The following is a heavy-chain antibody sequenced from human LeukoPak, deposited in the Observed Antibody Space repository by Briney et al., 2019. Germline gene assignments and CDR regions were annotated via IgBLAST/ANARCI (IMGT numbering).Heavy chain of an antibody. Sequence: GASVKVSCKASGGTFRTYTINWVRQAPGQGLEWMGGIVPIFGTSNYAQKFQGRVTITADESTSTAYMELSSLRSDDTAVYFCARDTMVRGVIEPPWFDPWGQGTLVTVSS. D-gene: IGHD3-10*01. J-gene: IGHJ5*02. CDR3: ARDTMVRGVIEPPWFDP. V-gene: IGHV1-69*13. CDR1: GGTFRTYT. CDR2: IVPIFGTS.